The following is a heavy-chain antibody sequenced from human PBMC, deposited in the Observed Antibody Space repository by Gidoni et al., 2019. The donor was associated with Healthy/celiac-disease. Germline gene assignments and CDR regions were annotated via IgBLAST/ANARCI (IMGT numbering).Heavy chain of an antibody. CDR3: ARDLFHHPDIVVVPAHRVLDLYGMDV. D-gene: IGHD2-2*01. Sequence: QVQLVESGGGVVQPGRSLRLSCAASGFTFSSYGMHWVRQAPGKGLEWVAVIWYDGSNKYYADSVKGRFTISRDNSKNTLYLQMNSLRAEDTAVYYCARDLFHHPDIVVVPAHRVLDLYGMDVWGQGTTVTVSS. CDR2: IWYDGSNK. J-gene: IGHJ6*02. V-gene: IGHV3-33*08. CDR1: GFTFSSYG.